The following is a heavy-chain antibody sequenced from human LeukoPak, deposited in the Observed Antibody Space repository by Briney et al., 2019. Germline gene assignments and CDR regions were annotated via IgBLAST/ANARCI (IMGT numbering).Heavy chain of an antibody. V-gene: IGHV4-38-2*02. CDR1: GYSISSGYY. J-gene: IGHJ4*02. D-gene: IGHD1-1*01. Sequence: SETLSLTCTVSGYSISSGYYWGWIRQPPGKGLEWIGSIYRTGSTYYNPSLRSRVAISVDTSKNQFSLKLTSVAAADTAVYYCASDPVRLGIPPYYFDSWGQGTLVTVSS. CDR2: IYRTGST. CDR3: ASDPVRLGIPPYYFDS.